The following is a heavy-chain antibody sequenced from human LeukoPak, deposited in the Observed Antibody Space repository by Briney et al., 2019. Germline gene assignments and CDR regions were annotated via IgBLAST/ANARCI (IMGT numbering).Heavy chain of an antibody. CDR1: GYTFTSYY. CDR2: INPSGGST. J-gene: IGHJ4*02. V-gene: IGHV1-46*01. Sequence: GASVKVSCTASGYTFTSYYMHWVRQAPGQGLEWMGIINPSGGSTSYAQKFQGRVTMTRDTSTSTVYMELSSLRSEDTAVYYCARAFCSGGSCYSYYFDYWGQGTLVTVSS. CDR3: ARAFCSGGSCYSYYFDY. D-gene: IGHD2-15*01.